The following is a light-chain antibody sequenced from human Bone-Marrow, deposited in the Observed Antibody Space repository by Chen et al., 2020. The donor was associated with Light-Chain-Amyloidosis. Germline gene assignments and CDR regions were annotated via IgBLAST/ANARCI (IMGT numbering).Light chain of an antibody. CDR2: RDT. J-gene: IGLJ2*01. V-gene: IGLV3-25*03. CDR1: DLPTKY. CDR3: QSADSSGTYEVI. Sequence: SYELTQSPSVSVSPGQTARITCSGDDLPTKYAYWYQQKPGQAPVLVIHRDTERPSGISERFSGSSSGTTATLTISGVQAEDEADYHCQSADSSGTYEVIFGGGTKLTFL.